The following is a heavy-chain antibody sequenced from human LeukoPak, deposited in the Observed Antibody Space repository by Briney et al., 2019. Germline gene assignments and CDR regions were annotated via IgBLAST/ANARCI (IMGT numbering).Heavy chain of an antibody. CDR3: ATKRDASGTYSSFDY. J-gene: IGHJ4*02. D-gene: IGHD3-10*01. CDR2: MNPNSGNT. CDR1: GYTFTSYD. Sequence: GASVKVSCKASGYTFTSYDINWVRQATGQGLKWMGWMNPNSGNTGYAQKFQGRVTMTRNTSISTAYMELSSLRSEDTAVYYCATKRDASGTYSSFDYWGQGTLVTVSS. V-gene: IGHV1-8*01.